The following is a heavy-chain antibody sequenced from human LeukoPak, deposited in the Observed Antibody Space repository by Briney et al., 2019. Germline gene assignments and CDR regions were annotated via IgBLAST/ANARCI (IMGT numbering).Heavy chain of an antibody. J-gene: IGHJ4*02. CDR3: ATSSGWYPKYFDY. Sequence: GGSLRLSCAASGFAFSSYPMSWVRQAPGKGLEWVSAISGSGGDTYYADSVKGRFTISRDNSKNTLYLQMNSLRAEDTALYYCATSSGWYPKYFDYWGQGTLVTVSS. D-gene: IGHD6-19*01. CDR1: GFAFSSYP. CDR2: ISGSGGDT. V-gene: IGHV3-23*01.